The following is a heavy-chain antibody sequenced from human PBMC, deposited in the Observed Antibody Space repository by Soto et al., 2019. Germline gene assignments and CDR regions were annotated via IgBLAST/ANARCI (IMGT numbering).Heavy chain of an antibody. CDR3: ARGGAHTAMANEY. D-gene: IGHD5-18*01. Sequence: GGSLRLSCAASGFTFSSYWMHWVRQASGKGLVWVSRISFDGSTTTYADSVKGRFTISRVNAKNTLYLQMNSLRAEDTAVYYCARGGAHTAMANEYWGQGALVTVSS. CDR2: ISFDGSTT. V-gene: IGHV3-74*01. J-gene: IGHJ4*02. CDR1: GFTFSSYW.